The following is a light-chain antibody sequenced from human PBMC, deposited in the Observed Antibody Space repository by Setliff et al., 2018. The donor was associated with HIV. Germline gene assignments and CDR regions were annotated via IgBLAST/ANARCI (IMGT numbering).Light chain of an antibody. CDR2: YDD. J-gene: IGLJ3*02. CDR1: SSNIGSNY. Sequence: QSVLTQPPSVSAAPGQNVTISCSGSSSNIGSNYVSWYQQLPGTAPKLLMFYDDKRPSGIPDRFSGSKSGTSATLDITGLQTGDEADYYCATWDTALSGWVFGEGTKVTVL. V-gene: IGLV1-51*01. CDR3: ATWDTALSGWV.